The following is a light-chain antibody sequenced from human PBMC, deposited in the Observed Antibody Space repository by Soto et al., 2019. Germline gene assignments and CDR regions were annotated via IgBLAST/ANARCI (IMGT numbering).Light chain of an antibody. V-gene: IGKV1-33*01. CDR2: DAS. Sequence: DIQMTQSPSSLSASVGDRVTITCQASQDISNYLNWYQQKPGKAPKLLIYDASNLETVVPSRFSGSASGTYFTFTISSLQPEDIATYYCQQDDKLPWTFGQGTKVEIK. CDR3: QQDDKLPWT. J-gene: IGKJ1*01. CDR1: QDISNY.